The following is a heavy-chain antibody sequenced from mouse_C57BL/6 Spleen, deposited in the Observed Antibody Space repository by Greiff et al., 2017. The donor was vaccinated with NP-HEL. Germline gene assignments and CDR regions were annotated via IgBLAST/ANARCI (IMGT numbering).Heavy chain of an antibody. CDR1: GFTFSSYA. J-gene: IGHJ2*01. D-gene: IGHD1-1*01. V-gene: IGHV5-9-1*02. CDR2: ISSGGDYI. CDR3: TRLIYYYGSSYFDY. Sequence: EVQVVESGEGLVKPGGSLKLSCAASGFTFSSYAMSWVRQTPEKRLEWVAYISSGGDYIYYADTVKGRFTISRDNARNTLYLQMSSLKSEDTAMYYCTRLIYYYGSSYFDYWGQGTTLTVSS.